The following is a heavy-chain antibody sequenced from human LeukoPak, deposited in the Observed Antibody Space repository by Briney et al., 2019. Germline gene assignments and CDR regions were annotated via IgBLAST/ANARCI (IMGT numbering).Heavy chain of an antibody. Sequence: PGGSLRLSCAASGFTFSSYTMNWVRQAPGKGLEWVAFISTSSSYIYYADSVKGRFTISRDNSKNTLYLQMNSLRAEDTAVYYCARDSTVVTPLEYFQHWGQGTLVTVSS. CDR3: ARDSTVVTPLEYFQH. J-gene: IGHJ1*01. CDR1: GFTFSSYT. D-gene: IGHD4-23*01. CDR2: ISTSSSYI. V-gene: IGHV3-21*01.